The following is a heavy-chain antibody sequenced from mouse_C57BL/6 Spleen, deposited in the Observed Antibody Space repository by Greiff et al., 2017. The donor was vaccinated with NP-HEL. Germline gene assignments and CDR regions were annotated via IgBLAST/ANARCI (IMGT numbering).Heavy chain of an antibody. V-gene: IGHV5-2*01. D-gene: IGHD1-1*01. CDR2: INSDGGST. CDR3: ARHGYYGSSYGYFDV. J-gene: IGHJ1*03. CDR1: EYEFPSHD. Sequence: EVKLVESGGGLVQPGESLKLSCESNEYEFPSHDMSWVRKTPEKRLELVAAINSDGGSTYYPDTMERRFIISRDNTKKNLYLQMSSLRSEDTALYYCARHGYYGSSYGYFDVWGTGTTVTVSS.